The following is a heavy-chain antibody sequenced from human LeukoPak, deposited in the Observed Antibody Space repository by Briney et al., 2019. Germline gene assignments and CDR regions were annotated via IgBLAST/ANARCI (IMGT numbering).Heavy chain of an antibody. D-gene: IGHD4-17*01. V-gene: IGHV4-39*01. J-gene: IGHJ5*02. CDR1: GDSMSSYY. CDR3: ARRASSYGDYP. Sequence: PSETLSLTCTVSGDSMSSYYWGWIRQPPGKGLEWIGSIYYSGSTYYNPSLKSRVTISVDTSKNQFSLKLSSVTAADTAVYYCARRASSYGDYPWGQGTLVTVSS. CDR2: IYYSGST.